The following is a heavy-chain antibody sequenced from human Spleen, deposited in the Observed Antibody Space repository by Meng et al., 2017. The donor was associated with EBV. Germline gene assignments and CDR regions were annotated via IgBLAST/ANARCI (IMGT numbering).Heavy chain of an antibody. CDR1: GGSISSSFYY. Sequence: QWRLSATGPGLVKPSEPLSLTCAGSGGSISSSFYYWGWIRQPPGKGLEWIGSIFYSGSTYYNPSLKSRVTMSVDTSKNQFSLKLTSVTAADTAMYYCAREGSGYGNNFFDSWGQGPLVTVSS. V-gene: IGHV4-39*07. D-gene: IGHD5-12*01. CDR3: AREGSGYGNNFFDS. J-gene: IGHJ5*01. CDR2: IFYSGST.